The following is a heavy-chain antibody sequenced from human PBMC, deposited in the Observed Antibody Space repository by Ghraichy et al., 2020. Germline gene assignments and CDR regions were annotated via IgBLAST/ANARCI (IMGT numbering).Heavy chain of an antibody. CDR3: ATVLMNCSGGSCYSWVGRDAFDI. J-gene: IGHJ3*02. Sequence: ASVKVSCKVSGYTLTELSMHWVRQAPGKGLEWMGGFDPEDGETIYAQKFQGRVTMTEDTSTDTAYMELSSLRSEDTAVYYCATVLMNCSGGSCYSWVGRDAFDIWGQGTMVTVSS. CDR2: FDPEDGET. CDR1: GYTLTELS. D-gene: IGHD2-15*01. V-gene: IGHV1-24*01.